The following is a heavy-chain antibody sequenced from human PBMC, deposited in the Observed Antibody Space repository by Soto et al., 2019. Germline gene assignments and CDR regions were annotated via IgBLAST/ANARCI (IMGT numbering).Heavy chain of an antibody. CDR3: ANSYDFWSGYYGY. D-gene: IGHD3-3*01. Sequence: GGSLRLSCAASGFTFSSYAMSWVRQAPGKGLEWVSAISGSGGSTYYADSVKGRFSISRDDSRNTLYLQMNSLRAEDTAVYYCANSYDFWSGYYGYWGQGTLVTVSS. CDR1: GFTFSSYA. V-gene: IGHV3-23*01. J-gene: IGHJ4*02. CDR2: ISGSGGST.